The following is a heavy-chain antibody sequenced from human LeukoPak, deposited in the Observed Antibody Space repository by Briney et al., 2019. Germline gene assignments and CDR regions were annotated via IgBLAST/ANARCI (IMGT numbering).Heavy chain of an antibody. CDR3: ARVTYYYDSSGTGNY. CDR1: GFVYSAFW. Sequence: GGSLRLSCTGSGFVYSAFWMSWVRQVPGKGLEWVANIKQDGSERYYVDSVNGRFTISRDNAKNTLYLQMNSLRAEDTAVYYCARVTYYYDSSGTGNYWGQGTLVTVSS. D-gene: IGHD3-22*01. CDR2: IKQDGSER. V-gene: IGHV3-7*01. J-gene: IGHJ4*02.